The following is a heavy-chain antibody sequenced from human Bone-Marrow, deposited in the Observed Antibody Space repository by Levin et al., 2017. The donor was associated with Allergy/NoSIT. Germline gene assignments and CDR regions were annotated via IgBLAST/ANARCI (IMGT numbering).Heavy chain of an antibody. CDR2: IYYSGST. CDR3: ARGQLYYFWLFDL. D-gene: IGHD3-3*01. CDR1: GGSVGEYY. J-gene: IGHJ4*02. V-gene: IGHV4-59*02. Sequence: ESLKISCSVSGGSVGEYYWSWIRQSPGKGLEWIGNIYYSGSTNYNPSLKTRVSISIDTSKTQFSLRLSSVTAADTAVYYCARGQLYYFWLFDLWGRGTLVTVSS.